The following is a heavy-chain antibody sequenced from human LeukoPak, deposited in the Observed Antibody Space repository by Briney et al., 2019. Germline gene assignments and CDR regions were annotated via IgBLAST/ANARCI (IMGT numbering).Heavy chain of an antibody. Sequence: ASVKVSCKASGYTFTSYYMHWVRQAPGQGLEWMGRINPNSGGTNYAQKFQGRVTMTRDTSISTAYMELSRLRSDDTAVYYCARDHVLRYFDWLLAFDYWGQGTLVTASS. V-gene: IGHV1-2*06. J-gene: IGHJ4*02. CDR3: ARDHVLRYFDWLLAFDY. CDR1: GYTFTSYY. CDR2: INPNSGGT. D-gene: IGHD3-9*01.